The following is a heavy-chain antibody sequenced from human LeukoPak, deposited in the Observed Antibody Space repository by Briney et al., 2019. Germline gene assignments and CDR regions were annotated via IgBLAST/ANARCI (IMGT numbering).Heavy chain of an antibody. D-gene: IGHD6-19*01. CDR1: GFTFSDHF. CDR3: VRVGSVAGSDYLDY. V-gene: IGHV3-72*01. J-gene: IGHJ4*02. Sequence: PGGSLRLSCAVSGFTFSDHFLDWVRQAPGKGLEWVGRSRNKAKSYTTESAASVKGRFTISRDDSKNSLYLQMNSLKTEDTAVYYCVRVGSVAGSDYLDYWGQGTLVTVSS. CDR2: SRNKAKSYTT.